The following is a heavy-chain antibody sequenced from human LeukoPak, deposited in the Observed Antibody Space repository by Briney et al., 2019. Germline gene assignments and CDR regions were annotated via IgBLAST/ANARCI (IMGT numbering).Heavy chain of an antibody. Sequence: SETLSLTCAVYGGSFSGYYWSWIRQPPGKGLEWIGEINHSGSTNYNPSLKSRVTISVDTSKNQFSLKLSSVTAADTAVYYCARGRAVATNHFDYWGQGTLVTVSS. J-gene: IGHJ4*02. CDR3: ARGRAVATNHFDY. V-gene: IGHV4-34*01. D-gene: IGHD5-12*01. CDR2: INHSGST. CDR1: GGSFSGYY.